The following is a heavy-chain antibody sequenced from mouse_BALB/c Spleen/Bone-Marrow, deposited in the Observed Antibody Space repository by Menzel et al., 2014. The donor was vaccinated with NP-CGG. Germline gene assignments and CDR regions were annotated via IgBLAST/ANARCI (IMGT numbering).Heavy chain of an antibody. Sequence: QVQLQQSGAELVKPGTSVKLSCKASGYTFTNYYIYWVKRTPGQGLEWIGEINPTNGGTNFNEKFRTKATLTVDKSSSTAYMQLSSLTSEDSAVYSCTTLGRFACWCQGTLVTVSA. CDR1: GYTFTNYY. V-gene: IGHV1S81*02. D-gene: IGHD4-1*01. CDR2: INPTNGGT. J-gene: IGHJ3*01. CDR3: TTLGRFAC.